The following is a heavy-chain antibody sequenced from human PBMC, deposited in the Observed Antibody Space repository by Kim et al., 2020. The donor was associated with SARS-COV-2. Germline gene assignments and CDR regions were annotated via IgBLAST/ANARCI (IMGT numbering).Heavy chain of an antibody. CDR2: IYYSWST. J-gene: IGHJ6*02. V-gene: IGHV4-39*01. Sequence: SETLSLTCTVSGGSISSSSYYWGWIRQPPGKGLEWIGSIYYSWSTYYNPSLKSRVTISVDTSKNQFSLKLSSVTAADTAVYYCARNRDGYNYLYYGMDVWGQGTTVTVSS. D-gene: IGHD5-12*01. CDR1: GGSISSSSYY. CDR3: ARNRDGYNYLYYGMDV.